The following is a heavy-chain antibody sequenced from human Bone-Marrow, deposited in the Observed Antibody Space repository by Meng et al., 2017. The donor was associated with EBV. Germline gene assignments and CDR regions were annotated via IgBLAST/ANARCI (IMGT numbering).Heavy chain of an antibody. V-gene: IGHV4-59*01. CDR2: IYFSGST. J-gene: IGHJ4*02. CDR1: GGSISSYY. Sequence: QVQLQESGPGLVKPSETLSLTCTVSGGSISSYYWSWIRQPPGKGLEWIGYIYFSGSTNYNPSLKRRVTISVDTSKNQFSLKLSSVTAADTAVYYCARVNCGGDCYSFDYWGQGTLVTVSS. CDR3: ARVNCGGDCYSFDY. D-gene: IGHD2-21*02.